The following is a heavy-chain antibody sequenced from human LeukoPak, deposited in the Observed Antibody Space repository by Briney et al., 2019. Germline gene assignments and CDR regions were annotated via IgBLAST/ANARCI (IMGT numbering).Heavy chain of an antibody. CDR1: GLTLSYYA. CDR3: ARDNSGRFDP. CDR2: IRSTGEST. D-gene: IGHD6-13*01. Sequence: GGSLRLSCAASGLTLSYYAMHWARPAPGKGLEYASAIRSTGESTYYGNSVKDRFTISRDNSKNTLYLQMGSLRPEDMAAYYCARDNSGRFDPWGQGTLVTVSS. J-gene: IGHJ5*02. V-gene: IGHV3-64*01.